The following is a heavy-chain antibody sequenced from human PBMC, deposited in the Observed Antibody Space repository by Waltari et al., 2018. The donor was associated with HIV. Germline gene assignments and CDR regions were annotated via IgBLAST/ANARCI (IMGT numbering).Heavy chain of an antibody. V-gene: IGHV1-2*02. CDR2: VNPNTGGT. D-gene: IGHD1-26*01. J-gene: IGHJ4*02. CDR3: ARPVLGATYYVDY. Sequence: QVQLVQSGAEVKKPGASVKVSCKASGYTFTAYYMHWVRQAPGHGLEWMGWVNPNTGGTNYAQKFQGRVTMTSDTSISTAYMELTGLGSDDTAIYFCARPVLGATYYVDYWGQGTLISVSS. CDR1: GYTFTAYY.